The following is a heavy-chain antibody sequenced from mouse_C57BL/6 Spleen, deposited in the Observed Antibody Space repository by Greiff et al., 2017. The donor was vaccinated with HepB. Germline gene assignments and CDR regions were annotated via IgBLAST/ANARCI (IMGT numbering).Heavy chain of an antibody. Sequence: EVQGVESGGGLVKPGGSLKLSCAASGFTFSDYGMHWVRQAPEKGLEWVAYISSGSSTIYYADTVKGRFTISRDNAKNTLFLQMTSLRSEDTARYYCARGDYYGSSPLDYWGQGTTLTVSS. D-gene: IGHD1-1*01. CDR1: GFTFSDYG. J-gene: IGHJ2*01. CDR2: ISSGSSTI. V-gene: IGHV5-17*01. CDR3: ARGDYYGSSPLDY.